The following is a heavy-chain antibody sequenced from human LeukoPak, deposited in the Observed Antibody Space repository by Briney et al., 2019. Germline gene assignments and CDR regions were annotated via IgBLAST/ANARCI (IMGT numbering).Heavy chain of an antibody. CDR1: GFTVSSNY. D-gene: IGHD3-10*01. CDR3: ARVLRNYYGSGSYDC. Sequence: GGSLRLSCAASGFTVSSNYMNWVRQAPGKGLEWVSVVYPDATTNYADSVKGRFTISRDNSKNTLYLQMNSPRAEDTAVYYCARVLRNYYGSGSYDCWGQGTLVTVSS. V-gene: IGHV3-66*01. CDR2: VYPDATT. J-gene: IGHJ4*02.